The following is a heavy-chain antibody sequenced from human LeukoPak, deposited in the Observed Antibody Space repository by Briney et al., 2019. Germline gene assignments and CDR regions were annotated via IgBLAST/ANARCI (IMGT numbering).Heavy chain of an antibody. V-gene: IGHV1-3*01. CDR2: INAGNGNT. CDR1: GYTFTSYA. D-gene: IGHD3-10*01. CDR3: ARDLGENYYGSGADY. J-gene: IGHJ4*02. Sequence: ASVKVSCKAPGYTFTSYAMHWVRQAPGQRLEWMGWINAGNGNTKYSQKFQGRVTITRDTSASTAYMELSSLRSEDTAVYYCARDLGENYYGSGADYWGQGTLVTVSS.